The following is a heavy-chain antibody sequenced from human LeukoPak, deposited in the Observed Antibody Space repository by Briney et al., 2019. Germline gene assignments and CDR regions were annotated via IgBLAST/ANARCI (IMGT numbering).Heavy chain of an antibody. V-gene: IGHV1-18*01. Sequence: ASVKVSCKASGYSFSSFGITWVRQAPEKGLEWMGWISAHTGNTEYAQKFQGRVTMTTDTSTNTADMELGSLMSDDTAVYYCARYRLTDSPINWFDPWGQGTLVTVSS. J-gene: IGHJ5*02. CDR3: ARYRLTDSPINWFDP. D-gene: IGHD1-14*01. CDR2: ISAHTGNT. CDR1: GYSFSSFG.